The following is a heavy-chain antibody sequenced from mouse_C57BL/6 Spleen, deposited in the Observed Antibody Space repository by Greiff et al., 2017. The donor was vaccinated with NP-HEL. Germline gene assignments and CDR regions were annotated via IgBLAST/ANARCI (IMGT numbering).Heavy chain of an antibody. CDR2: INPSNGGT. D-gene: IGHD1-1*01. J-gene: IGHJ4*01. V-gene: IGHV1-53*01. Sequence: VQLQQPGTELVKPGASVKLSCKASGYTFTSYWMHWVKQRPGQGLEWIGNINPSNGGTNYNEKFKSKATLTVDKSSSTAYMQLCSLTSEDSAVYYCARSGNYYGSSFYAMDYWGQGTSVTVSS. CDR3: ARSGNYYGSSFYAMDY. CDR1: GYTFTSYW.